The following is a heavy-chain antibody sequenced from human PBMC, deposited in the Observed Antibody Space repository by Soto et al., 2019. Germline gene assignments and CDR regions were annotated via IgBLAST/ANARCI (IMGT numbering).Heavy chain of an antibody. J-gene: IGHJ5*02. CDR2: IYYSGST. CDR3: ARSAAGLHNWFDP. D-gene: IGHD6-13*01. V-gene: IGHV4-61*01. CDR1: GGSVSSGSYY. Sequence: SETLSLTCTVSGGSVSSGSYYWSWIRQPPGKGLEWIAYIYYSGSTNYNPSLKSRVTISVDTSKNQFSLKLSSVTAADTAVYYCARSAAGLHNWFDPWGQGXLVTVSS.